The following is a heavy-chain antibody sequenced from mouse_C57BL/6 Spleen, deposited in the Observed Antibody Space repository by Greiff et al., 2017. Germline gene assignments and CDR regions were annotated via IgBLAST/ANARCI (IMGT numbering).Heavy chain of an antibody. CDR3: ARSGEAFITTVVATVDY. D-gene: IGHD1-1*01. J-gene: IGHJ2*01. CDR2: IYPGDGDT. V-gene: IGHV1-82*01. CDR1: GYAFSSSW. Sequence: QVQLKQSGPELVKPGASVKISCKASGYAFSSSWMNWVKQRPGKGLEWIGRIYPGDGDTNYNGKFKGKATLTADKSSSTAYMQLSSLTSEDSAVYFCARSGEAFITTVVATVDYWGQGTTLTVSS.